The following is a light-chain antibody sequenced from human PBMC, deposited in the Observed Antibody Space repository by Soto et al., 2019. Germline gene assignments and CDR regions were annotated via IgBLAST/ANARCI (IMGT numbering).Light chain of an antibody. V-gene: IGLV2-8*01. CDR1: SSDVGGWHF. Sequence: SALTQPPSAAGSPRQSVTVSCTGTSSDVGGWHFVSWYQQHPGKAPKLMIYEVSKRPSGVPYRFSGSKSGNTASLTVSGLQAEDEAAYFCSSYAGSMFYVFGPGTKVTVL. CDR2: EVS. J-gene: IGLJ1*01. CDR3: SSYAGSMFYV.